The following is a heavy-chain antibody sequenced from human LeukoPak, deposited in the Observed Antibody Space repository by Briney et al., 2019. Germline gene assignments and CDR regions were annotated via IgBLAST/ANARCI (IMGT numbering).Heavy chain of an antibody. CDR2: ISGSGGST. CDR3: AKDRDASCYNIFDY. CDR1: GFTFSSYA. V-gene: IGHV3-23*01. Sequence: GGSLRLSCAGSGFTFSSYAMTWVRQAPGKGLEWVSSISGSGGSTYYADSVKGRFTISRDNSKNTVYVQVNSLRAEDTAIYYCAKDRDASCYNIFDYWGQGTLVTVSS. J-gene: IGHJ4*02. D-gene: IGHD2-2*02.